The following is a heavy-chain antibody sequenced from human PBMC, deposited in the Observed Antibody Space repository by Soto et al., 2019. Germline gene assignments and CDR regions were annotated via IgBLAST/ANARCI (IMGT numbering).Heavy chain of an antibody. D-gene: IGHD3-16*01. V-gene: IGHV4-39*01. CDR1: GGSITTGDYS. J-gene: IGHJ5*02. CDR3: ARGGEQNFYTETRRRRRRSSDP. CDR2: LSYSGTT. Sequence: SETLSLTCAVSGGSITTGDYSWGWIRQPPGKGLEWIGSLSYSGTTYYNPSRMSRVTIFVDTSKNQFSLKLSSVTAADTAVYYCARGGEQNFYTETRRRRRRSSDPWDKGTLGTLSS.